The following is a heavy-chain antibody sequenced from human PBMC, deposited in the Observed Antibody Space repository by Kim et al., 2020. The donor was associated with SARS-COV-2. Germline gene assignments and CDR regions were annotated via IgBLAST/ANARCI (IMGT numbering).Heavy chain of an antibody. CDR1: GFTFSSYG. V-gene: IGHV3-30*18. J-gene: IGHJ4*01. CDR3: AKDNIVVVSAAMILYFD. Sequence: GGSLRLSCAASGFTFSSYGMHWVRQDPGKGLEWVAVISYDGSNEYYADSVKGRFTISRDKSKSTLYLQMNSLRAEDTAVYYCAKDNIVVVSAAMILYFD. CDR2: ISYDGSNE. D-gene: IGHD2-2*01.